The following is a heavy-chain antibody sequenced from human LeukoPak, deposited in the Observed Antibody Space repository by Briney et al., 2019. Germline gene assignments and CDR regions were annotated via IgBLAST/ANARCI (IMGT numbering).Heavy chain of an antibody. CDR2: IYYSGST. CDR3: ARRSRYCSSTSCYEGTYFDY. D-gene: IGHD2-2*01. J-gene: IGHJ4*02. Sequence: SETLSLTCTVSGGSISSYYWSWIRQPPGKGLEWIGYIYYSGSTYYNPSLKSRVTISVDTSKNQFSLKLSSVTAADTAVYYCARRSRYCSSTSCYEGTYFDYWGQETLVTVSS. V-gene: IGHV4-59*08. CDR1: GGSISSYY.